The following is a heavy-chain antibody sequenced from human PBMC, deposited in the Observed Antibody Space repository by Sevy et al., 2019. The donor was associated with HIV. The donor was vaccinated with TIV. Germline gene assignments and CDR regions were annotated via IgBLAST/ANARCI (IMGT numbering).Heavy chain of an antibody. Sequence: GGSLRLSCKASGFTFSSFWMQWVRQAPGKGLEWVANIRQDGSEMYYVGSVKGRFTISRDNAKNALYLQMDGLRAEDTAVYYCARRYFDLWGQGMLVTVSS. CDR2: IRQDGSEM. CDR3: ARRYFDL. V-gene: IGHV3-7*03. CDR1: GFTFSSFW. J-gene: IGHJ4*02.